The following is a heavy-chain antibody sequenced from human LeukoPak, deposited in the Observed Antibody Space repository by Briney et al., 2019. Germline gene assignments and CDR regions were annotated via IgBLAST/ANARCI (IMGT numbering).Heavy chain of an antibody. CDR1: GYTFTGYY. CDR2: INPNSGGT. Sequence: ASVKVSFTASGYTFTGYYMHWVRQAPGQGLEWMGWINPNSGGTNYAQKFQGRVTMTRDTSISTAYMELSRLRSDDTAVYYCAREDNYWAFDHWGQGTLVTVSS. V-gene: IGHV1-2*02. D-gene: IGHD1-1*01. J-gene: IGHJ4*02. CDR3: AREDNYWAFDH.